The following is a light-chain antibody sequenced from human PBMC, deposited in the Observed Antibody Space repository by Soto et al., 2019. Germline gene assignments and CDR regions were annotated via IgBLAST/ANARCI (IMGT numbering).Light chain of an antibody. Sequence: QSLLTQPASVSGSPGQSITISCTGTSSDVGGYNYVSWYQQHPGKAPKLMIYEVSNRPSGVSNRFSGSKSGNTASLTISGLQAEDEADYYCSSYTSSSTGVFGGGTKVTVL. CDR2: EVS. J-gene: IGLJ2*01. CDR3: SSYTSSSTGV. CDR1: SSDVGGYNY. V-gene: IGLV2-14*01.